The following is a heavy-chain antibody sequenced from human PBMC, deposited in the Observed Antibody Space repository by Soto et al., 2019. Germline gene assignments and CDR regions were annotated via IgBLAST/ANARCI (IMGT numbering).Heavy chain of an antibody. CDR2: IYPSNSET. D-gene: IGHD3-22*01. Sequence: GEALKISCKASGYTFTSYWIGWVRQMPGKGVELMVIIYPSNSETRFSPSLQGQVTLSAHKSILTAYLQWSSLKASDTAMYYCASQGYHYDPYSFGXWGQGTLVTVSX. J-gene: IGHJ4*02. CDR1: GYTFTSYW. CDR3: ASQGYHYDPYSFGX. V-gene: IGHV5-51*01.